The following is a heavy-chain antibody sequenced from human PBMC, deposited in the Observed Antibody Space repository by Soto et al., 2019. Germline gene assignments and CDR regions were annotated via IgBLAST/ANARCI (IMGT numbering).Heavy chain of an antibody. V-gene: IGHV4-59*08. CDR3: AKADYYDSSDDAFDI. J-gene: IGHJ3*02. Sequence: SETLSLTCTVSGGSISSYYWSWIRQPPGKGLEWIGYIYYSGSTYYNPSLKSRVTISVDTSKNQFSLKLSSVTAADTAVYYCAKADYYDSSDDAFDIWGQGTMVTVSS. CDR2: IYYSGST. D-gene: IGHD3-22*01. CDR1: GGSISSYY.